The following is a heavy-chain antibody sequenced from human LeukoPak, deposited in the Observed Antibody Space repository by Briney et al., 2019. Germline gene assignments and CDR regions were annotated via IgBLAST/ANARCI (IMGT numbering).Heavy chain of an antibody. V-gene: IGHV4-59*01. CDR1: GGSISTYY. Sequence: SETLSLTCTVSGGSISTYYWSWIRQPPGKGLEWIGYIYYSGSTNYNPSLKSRVTISVDTSKNQFSLKVSSVTAADTAVYYCARHVWLQPFDYWGQGTLVTVSS. J-gene: IGHJ4*02. D-gene: IGHD3-9*01. CDR3: ARHVWLQPFDY. CDR2: IYYSGST.